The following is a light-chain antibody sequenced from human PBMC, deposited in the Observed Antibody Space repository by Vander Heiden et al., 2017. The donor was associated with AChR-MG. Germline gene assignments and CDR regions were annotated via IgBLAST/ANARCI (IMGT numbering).Light chain of an antibody. V-gene: IGKV3-20*01. CDR2: GAS. Sequence: EIVLTQSPGTLSLSPGERATLSCRASQSDSYNSLVWYQQKPGQAPRLLIYGASSRATGIPDRFSGTGSGTEFTLTVTRMEPEDFAVYYCQRYGCSQGYIYGQRTKLEL. J-gene: IGKJ2*01. CDR1: QSDSYNS. CDR3: QRYGCSQGYI.